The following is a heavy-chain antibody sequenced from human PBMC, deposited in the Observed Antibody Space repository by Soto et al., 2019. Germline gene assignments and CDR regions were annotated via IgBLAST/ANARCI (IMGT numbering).Heavy chain of an antibody. CDR2: IFYSGRT. J-gene: IGHJ4*02. Sequence: QVQLQESGPGLVKPSQTLSLTCTVSGGSISSDDYFWSWIRQPPGKGLEWIGYIFYSGRTYYNPSLKSRVTISVDTSQNQFSLKLSSVTAADTAVYYCAREVAPAAQSDSGGDCYGTDYFDHWGQGTLVTVSS. CDR3: AREVAPAAQSDSGGDCYGTDYFDH. V-gene: IGHV4-30-4*01. CDR1: GGSISSDDYF. D-gene: IGHD2-21*02.